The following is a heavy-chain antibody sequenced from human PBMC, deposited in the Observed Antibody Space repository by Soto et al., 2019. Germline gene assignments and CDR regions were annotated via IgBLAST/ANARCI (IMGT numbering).Heavy chain of an antibody. CDR1: GGSFSEYY. D-gene: IGHD6-25*01. Sequence: KTSETLSLTCSLYGGSFSEYYWNWIRQPPGKGLEWIGEINQSGNSNYKPSLRNQVTMSVDPSQNQLSLKLTSVTAADPAIYYCGRVRGRAKSAHAGMDLWGQGTTVTVSS. CDR3: GRVRGRAKSAHAGMDL. CDR2: INQSGNS. J-gene: IGHJ6*02. V-gene: IGHV4-34*01.